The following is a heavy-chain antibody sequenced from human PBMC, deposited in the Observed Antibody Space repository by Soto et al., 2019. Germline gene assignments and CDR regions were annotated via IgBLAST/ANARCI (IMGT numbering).Heavy chain of an antibody. CDR3: AGIMYSGSYLTAVFDY. V-gene: IGHV3-7*05. CDR1: GFTFSSYC. Sequence: EVQLVESGGGLVQPGGSLRLSCAASGFTFSSYCMSLVRQAPGKGLEWVANIKQDGSEKYYVDSVKGRFTISRDNAKNSLYLQMSRRRAEDTAVYYCAGIMYSGSYLTAVFDYWGQGNLVTVSS. J-gene: IGHJ4*02. D-gene: IGHD1-26*01. CDR2: IKQDGSEK.